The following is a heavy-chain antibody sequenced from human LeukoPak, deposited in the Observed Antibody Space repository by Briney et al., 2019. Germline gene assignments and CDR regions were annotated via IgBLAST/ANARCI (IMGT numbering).Heavy chain of an antibody. Sequence: GWSLSLSRADSGFTFSHAWMSWVGPVPGRELAWVGRIKSKTEGGTIEYAAPVKGRFTISRDDSKNTLYMQMNSLKTEDTAVYYCTTDDYYGRGGYYYVGFQNWGQGSPVTVSS. CDR2: IKSKTEGGTI. CDR1: GFTFSHAW. D-gene: IGHD3-22*01. J-gene: IGHJ1*01. CDR3: TTDDYYGRGGYYYVGFQN. V-gene: IGHV3-15*01.